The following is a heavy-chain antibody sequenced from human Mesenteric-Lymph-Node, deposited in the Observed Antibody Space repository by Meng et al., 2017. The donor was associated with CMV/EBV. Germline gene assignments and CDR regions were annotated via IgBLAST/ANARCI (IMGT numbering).Heavy chain of an antibody. D-gene: IGHD2-2*01. V-gene: IGHV3-9*01. CDR3: ARGDLTIYYYYHAMDV. CDR2: MSYNSRTI. CDR1: GFTFDDYG. J-gene: IGHJ6*02. Sequence: SLKISCAASGFTFDDYGMHWVRQAPGKGLEWVTGMSYNSRTIGYADSVRGRFTISRDNAKNTLYLQMNSLRAEDTAVYYCARGDLTIYYYYHAMDVWGQGTTVTVSS.